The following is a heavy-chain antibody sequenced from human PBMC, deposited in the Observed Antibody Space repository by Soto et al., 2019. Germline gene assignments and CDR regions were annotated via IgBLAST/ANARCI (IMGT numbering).Heavy chain of an antibody. V-gene: IGHV3-66*01. CDR1: GFTVSTKY. D-gene: IGHD2-15*01. CDR3: TRDDVYCDGGGCYGVPMDV. Sequence: EVQLVESGGGLVQPGGSLRLSCAASGFTVSTKYMSWVRQAPGKGLEWVSLIQSGGSTYYAGSVEGRFTISRDNSEDMLFIQMNSLRVEDTAMYYCTRDDVYCDGGGCYGVPMDVWGKGTPVTVSA. J-gene: IGHJ6*04. CDR2: IQSGGST.